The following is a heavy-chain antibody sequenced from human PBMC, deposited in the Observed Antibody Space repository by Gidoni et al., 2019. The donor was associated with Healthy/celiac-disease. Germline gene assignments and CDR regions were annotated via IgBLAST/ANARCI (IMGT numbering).Heavy chain of an antibody. CDR2: IYYSGST. CDR3: ARDDSSGYYYGGYFDY. CDR1: GGSISSGGYY. J-gene: IGHJ4*02. Sequence: QVQLQESGPGLVKPSQTLSLTCTVSGGSISSGGYYWSWIRQHPGKGLEWIGYIYYSGSTYYSPSLKSRVTISVDTSKNQFSLKLSSVTAADTAVYYCARDDSSGYYYGGYFDYWGQGTLVTVSS. D-gene: IGHD3-22*01. V-gene: IGHV4-31*03.